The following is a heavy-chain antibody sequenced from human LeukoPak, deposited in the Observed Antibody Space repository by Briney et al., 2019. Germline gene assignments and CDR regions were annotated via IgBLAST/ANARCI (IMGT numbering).Heavy chain of an antibody. J-gene: IGHJ4*02. CDR3: ARDYCSSPSCQDGLFEF. CDR1: GFTFSSYA. D-gene: IGHD2-2*01. CDR2: ISYDGSNK. V-gene: IGHV3-30*11. Sequence: AGGSLRLSCAASGFTFSSYAMHWVRQAPGKGLEWVAVISYDGSNKYYADSVKGRFTISRDNSKNTLYLQMNSLRSDDTAVYYCARDYCSSPSCQDGLFEFWGQGTLVTVSS.